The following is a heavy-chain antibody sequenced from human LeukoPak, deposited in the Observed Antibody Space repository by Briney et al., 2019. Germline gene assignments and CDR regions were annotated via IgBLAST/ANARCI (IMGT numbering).Heavy chain of an antibody. CDR2: IGTAGEI. Sequence: GGSLRLSCAASGFTFSSYGMSWVRQAPGKGLEWVSGIGTAGEIYYPGSVKGRFTISRENAKNSLYLQMNSLRAGDTAVYYCARPAYSSTWYSRYFDLWGRGTLVTVSS. J-gene: IGHJ2*01. CDR1: GFTFSSYG. V-gene: IGHV3-13*01. CDR3: ARPAYSSTWYSRYFDL. D-gene: IGHD6-13*01.